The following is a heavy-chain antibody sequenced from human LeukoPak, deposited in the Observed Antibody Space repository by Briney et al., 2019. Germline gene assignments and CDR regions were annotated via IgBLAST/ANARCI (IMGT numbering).Heavy chain of an antibody. J-gene: IGHJ4*02. Sequence: GGSLRLSCAASGFTFSNYWMTWVRQAPGKGLEWLAYISSVSNAIYYADSVRGRFTISRDNAKNSLYLQMNSLRAEDTAVYYCAKWVGTLGSLDYWGQGTLVTVSS. D-gene: IGHD4-23*01. CDR3: AKWVGTLGSLDY. V-gene: IGHV3-48*04. CDR2: ISSVSNAI. CDR1: GFTFSNYW.